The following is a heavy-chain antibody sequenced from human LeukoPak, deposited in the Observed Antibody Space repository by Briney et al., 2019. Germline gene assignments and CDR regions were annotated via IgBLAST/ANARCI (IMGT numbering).Heavy chain of an antibody. CDR1: GFTFGNYA. D-gene: IGHD6-13*01. J-gene: IGHJ4*02. Sequence: GGSLRLSCAASGFTFGNYAMSWVRQAPGKGLEWASTISGNGVSTYYANSVKGRFTISRDNSKNTLWLQMNSLRAEDTALYYCAKPQYDSSWYYFDYWGQGTLVTVSS. V-gene: IGHV3-23*01. CDR3: AKPQYDSSWYYFDY. CDR2: ISGNGVST.